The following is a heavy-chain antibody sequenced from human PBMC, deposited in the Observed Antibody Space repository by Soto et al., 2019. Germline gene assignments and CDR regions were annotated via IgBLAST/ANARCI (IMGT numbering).Heavy chain of an antibody. CDR1: GFTFSSYS. V-gene: IGHV3-21*01. Sequence: GGSLRLSCAASGFTFSSYSMNWVRQAPGKGLEWVSSISSSSSYIYYADSVKGRFTISRDNAKNSLYLQMNSLRAEDTAVYYCARRASYGDRPFDYWGQGTLVTVSS. CDR3: ARRASYGDRPFDY. J-gene: IGHJ4*02. CDR2: ISSSSSYI. D-gene: IGHD4-17*01.